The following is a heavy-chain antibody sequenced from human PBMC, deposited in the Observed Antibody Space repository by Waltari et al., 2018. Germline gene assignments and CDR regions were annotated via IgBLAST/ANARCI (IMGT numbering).Heavy chain of an antibody. D-gene: IGHD4-17*01. Sequence: EVQLVESGGGLVQPGGSLRLSCAASGFTFSRYWMQWVRQAPGKGLVWVSRINSDGSSTSYADSVKGRFTISRDNAKNTLYLQMNSLRAEDTAVYYCASYMTTVPRRAFDIWGQGTMVTVSS. CDR3: ASYMTTVPRRAFDI. CDR1: GFTFSRYW. CDR2: INSDGSST. V-gene: IGHV3-74*01. J-gene: IGHJ3*02.